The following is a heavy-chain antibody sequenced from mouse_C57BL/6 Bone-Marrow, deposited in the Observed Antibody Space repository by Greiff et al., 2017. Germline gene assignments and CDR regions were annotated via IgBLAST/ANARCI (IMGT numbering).Heavy chain of an antibody. D-gene: IGHD2-4*01. CDR3: ARYYDYESAMDY. V-gene: IGHV1-69*01. Sequence: VQVVESGAELVMPGASVKLSCKASGYTFTSYWMHWVKQRPGQGLEWIGEIDPSDSYTNYNQKFKGKSTLTVDKSSSTAYMQLSSLTSEDSAVYYCARYYDYESAMDYWGQGTSVTVSS. CDR2: IDPSDSYT. J-gene: IGHJ4*01. CDR1: GYTFTSYW.